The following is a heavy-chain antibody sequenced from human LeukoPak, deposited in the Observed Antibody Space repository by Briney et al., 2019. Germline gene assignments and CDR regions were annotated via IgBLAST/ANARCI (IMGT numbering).Heavy chain of an antibody. J-gene: IGHJ3*02. Sequence: SQTLSLTCTVSGGSISSGSYYWSWIRQPAGKGLEWIGYIYYSGSTNYNPSLKSRVTISVDTSKNQFSLKLSSVTAADTAVYYCARDSLEYCSSTSCEENAFDIWGQGTMVTVSS. CDR2: IYYSGST. D-gene: IGHD2-2*01. CDR1: GGSISSGSYY. CDR3: ARDSLEYCSSTSCEENAFDI. V-gene: IGHV4-61*10.